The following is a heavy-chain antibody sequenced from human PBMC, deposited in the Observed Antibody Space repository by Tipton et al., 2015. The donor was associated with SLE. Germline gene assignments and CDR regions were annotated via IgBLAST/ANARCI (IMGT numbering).Heavy chain of an antibody. J-gene: IGHJ3*02. CDR2: IHPSGGSA. CDR3: AASPAWDHYAFDI. D-gene: IGHD1-26*01. Sequence: QSGPEVKKSGASVKVSCKASGYSFTSHYIHWVRQAPGQGLEWMGIIHPSGGSASYAQEIQGRVTMTRDASTSTVYMELSSLGSEDTAVHYCAASPAWDHYAFDIWGQGTMVTVSS. CDR1: GYSFTSHY. V-gene: IGHV1-46*01.